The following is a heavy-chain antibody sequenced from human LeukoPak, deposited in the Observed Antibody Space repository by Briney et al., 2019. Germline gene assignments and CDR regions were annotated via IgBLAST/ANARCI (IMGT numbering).Heavy chain of an antibody. CDR3: ARVVSYCGGDCSDHLDY. J-gene: IGHJ4*02. CDR1: GGTFSSYA. D-gene: IGHD2-21*02. Sequence: ASVKVSCKASGGTFSSYAISWVRQAPGQGLEWMGRIMPILGIANYAQKFQGRVTITADKSTSTAYMELSSLRSEDTAVYYCARVVSYCGGDCSDHLDYWGQGTLVTVSS. CDR2: IMPILGIA. V-gene: IGHV1-69*04.